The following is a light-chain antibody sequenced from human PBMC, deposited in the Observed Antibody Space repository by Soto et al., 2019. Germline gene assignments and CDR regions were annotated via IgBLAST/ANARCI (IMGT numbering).Light chain of an antibody. CDR3: QQVNSYPRT. J-gene: IGKJ2*01. CDR1: QGISSD. Sequence: DIHLTQSPSFLSASVGDRVTITCRASQGISSDLAWYQQKPGKAPNLLIYAASTLQTGVPSRFSGGGSGTEFTLTISSLQPEDFANFYCQQVNSYPRTFGQGTELEIK. V-gene: IGKV1-9*01. CDR2: AAS.